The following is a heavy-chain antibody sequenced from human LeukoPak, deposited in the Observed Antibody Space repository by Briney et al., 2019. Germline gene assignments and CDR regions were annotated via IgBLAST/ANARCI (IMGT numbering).Heavy chain of an antibody. CDR2: INPSGGST. D-gene: IGHD4-17*01. CDR1: GHTFTSYY. Sequence: ASVKVSCKASGHTFTSYYMHWVRQAPGQGLEWMGIINPSGGSTSYAQKFQGRVTMTRDTSTSTVYMELSSLRSEDTAVYYCAREGGDGDYERYYFDYWGQGTLVTVSS. V-gene: IGHV1-46*01. J-gene: IGHJ4*02. CDR3: AREGGDGDYERYYFDY.